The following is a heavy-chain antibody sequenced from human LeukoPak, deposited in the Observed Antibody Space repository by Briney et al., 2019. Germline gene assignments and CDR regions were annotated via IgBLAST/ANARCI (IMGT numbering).Heavy chain of an antibody. CDR3: ARASLYDLNWFDP. J-gene: IGHJ5*02. Sequence: PGGSLRLSCAASGFTFSDNYMSWIRQAPGKGLEWVSYISSSGSTIYYADSVKGRFTISRDNAKNSLYLQMNSLRAEDTAVYYCARASLYDLNWFDPWGQGTLVTVSS. CDR1: GFTFSDNY. V-gene: IGHV3-11*01. D-gene: IGHD3-16*01. CDR2: ISSSGSTI.